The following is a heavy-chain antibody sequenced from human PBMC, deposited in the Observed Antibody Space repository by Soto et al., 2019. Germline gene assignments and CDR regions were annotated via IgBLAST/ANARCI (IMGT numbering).Heavy chain of an antibody. J-gene: IGHJ6*02. CDR2: FDPEDGET. V-gene: IGHV1-24*01. CDR1: GYTLTELS. D-gene: IGHD6-6*01. CDR3: ARGPSSGGSPSSFYYYYGMDV. Sequence: ASVKVSCTFSGYTLTELSMHWVRQSPGKGLEWMGGFDPEDGETIYAQKFQGRVTMTRNTSISTAYMELSSLRSEDTAVYYCARGPSSGGSPSSFYYYYGMDVWGQGTTVTVSS.